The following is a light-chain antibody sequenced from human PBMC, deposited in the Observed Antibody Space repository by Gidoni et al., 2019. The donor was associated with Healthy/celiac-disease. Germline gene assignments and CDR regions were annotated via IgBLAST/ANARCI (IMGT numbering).Light chain of an antibody. J-gene: IGKJ4*01. Sequence: ESVLTHSPATLSLYPGERATLSCRASQSINSYFAWYQQKPGLAPTLLLYDASNRATGIPARFSGSGSGTDFTLTISSLEPEDVAVYFCQQRSTWPLSLTFGGGTKVEIK. CDR2: DAS. V-gene: IGKV3-11*01. CDR3: QQRSTWPLSLT. CDR1: QSINSY.